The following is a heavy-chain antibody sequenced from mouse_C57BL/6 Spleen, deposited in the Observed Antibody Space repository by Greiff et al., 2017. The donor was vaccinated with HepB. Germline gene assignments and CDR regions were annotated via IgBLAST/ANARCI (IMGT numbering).Heavy chain of an antibody. CDR1: GFSFNTYA. J-gene: IGHJ2*01. CDR3: VRHGGLNSYFDY. V-gene: IGHV10-1*01. CDR2: IRSKSNNYAT. D-gene: IGHD2-2*01. Sequence: EVQLVESGGGLVQPKGSLKLSCAASGFSFNTYAMNWVRQAPGKGLEWVARIRSKSNNYATYYADSVKDRFTISRDDSESMLYLQMNNLKTEDTDMYYCVRHGGLNSYFDYWGQGTTLTVSS.